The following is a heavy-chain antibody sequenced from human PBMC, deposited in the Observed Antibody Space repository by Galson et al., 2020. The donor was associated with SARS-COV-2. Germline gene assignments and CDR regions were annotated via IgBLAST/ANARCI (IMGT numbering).Heavy chain of an antibody. CDR1: GFTFSSYG. D-gene: IGHD4-17*01. J-gene: IGHJ4*02. CDR3: AKVRTTVVTDVLDY. V-gene: IGHV3-30*18. Sequence: GGSLRLSCAASGFTFSSYGMHWVRQAPGKGLEWVAVISYDGSNKYYADSVKGRFTISRDNSKNTLYLQMNSLRAEDTAVYYCAKVRTTVVTDVLDYWGQGTLVTGSS. CDR2: ISYDGSNK.